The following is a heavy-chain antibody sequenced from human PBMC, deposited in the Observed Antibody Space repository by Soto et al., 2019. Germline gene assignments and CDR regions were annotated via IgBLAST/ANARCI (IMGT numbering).Heavy chain of an antibody. CDR3: TTDWGSGTHYARAFDV. J-gene: IGHJ3*01. D-gene: IGHD3-16*01. Sequence: EVLLVESGGGLVKPGGSLRLSCAASGFAFKYARMTWVRQAPGKGLEWVGHIRSNIDGATTAYAAPVKGRFTISRDESKNTVDLQMNSLITEDTVVYYCTTDWGSGTHYARAFDVWGQGTMVTVSS. CDR1: GFAFKYAR. CDR2: IRSNIDGATT. V-gene: IGHV3-15*01.